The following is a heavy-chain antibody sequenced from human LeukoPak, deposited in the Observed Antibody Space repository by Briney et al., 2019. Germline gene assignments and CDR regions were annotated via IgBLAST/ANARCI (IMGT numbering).Heavy chain of an antibody. CDR3: ARQVDVGCSSTSCYGHGAFDI. CDR1: GGPFSGYY. CDR2: IDHSGST. V-gene: IGHV4-34*01. D-gene: IGHD2-2*01. Sequence: SETLSLTCAVYGGPFSGYYWSWIRQPPGKGLEWIGEIDHSGSTNYNPSLKSRVTISLDTSKKQFSLKLSSVTAADTAVYYCARQVDVGCSSTSCYGHGAFDIWGQGTLFTVSS. J-gene: IGHJ3*02.